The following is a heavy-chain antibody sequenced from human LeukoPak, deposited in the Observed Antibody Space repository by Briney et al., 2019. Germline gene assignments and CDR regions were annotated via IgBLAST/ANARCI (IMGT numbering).Heavy chain of an antibody. J-gene: IGHJ6*02. CDR3: AKSAGRSYYDSSGYIGYYYYGMDV. Sequence: GGSLRLSCAASGFTFSSYAMSWVRLAPGKGLEWVSAISGSGGSTYYADSVKGRFTISRDNSKNTLYLQMNSLRAEDTAVYYCAKSAGRSYYDSSGYIGYYYYGMDVWGQGTTVTVSS. CDR2: ISGSGGST. CDR1: GFTFSSYA. D-gene: IGHD3-22*01. V-gene: IGHV3-23*01.